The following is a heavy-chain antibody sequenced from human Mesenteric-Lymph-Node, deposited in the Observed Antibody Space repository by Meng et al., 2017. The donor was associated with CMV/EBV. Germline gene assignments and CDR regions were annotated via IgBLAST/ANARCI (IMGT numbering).Heavy chain of an antibody. D-gene: IGHD6-19*01. CDR3: AKDVVGQHTSGWYGVCDY. Sequence: GESLKISCAASGFTFSNYGMHWVRQAPGKGLERVAFIRYDGSNKNYADSVKGRFTIFRDNSKRMLYLQMNSLRPEDTSVYYCAKDVVGQHTSGWYGVCDYWGQGALVTVSS. J-gene: IGHJ4*02. CDR2: IRYDGSNK. V-gene: IGHV3-30*02. CDR1: GFTFSNYG.